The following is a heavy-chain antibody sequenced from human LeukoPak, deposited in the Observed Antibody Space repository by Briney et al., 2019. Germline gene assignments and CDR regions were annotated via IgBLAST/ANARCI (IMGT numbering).Heavy chain of an antibody. D-gene: IGHD1-7*01. Sequence: GSSVKVSCKASGVTFSSYAISWVRQAPGHGLEWLGRIIPILGKAKYAQNIQHRDTIIPDKSTSTACMGLSSVISDDTAVYYCARVEHVELEPGRRDYWGQGTLVTVSS. CDR3: ARVEHVELEPGRRDY. J-gene: IGHJ4*02. V-gene: IGHV1-69*04. CDR2: IIPILGKA. CDR1: GVTFSSYA.